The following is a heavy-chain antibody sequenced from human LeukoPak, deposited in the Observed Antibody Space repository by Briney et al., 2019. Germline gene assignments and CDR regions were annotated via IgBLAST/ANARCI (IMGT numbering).Heavy chain of an antibody. CDR2: TYYRSKWYN. J-gene: IGHJ6*02. Sequence: SQTLSLTCAISGDSVSSNSAAWNWIRQSPSRGLEWLGRTYYRSKWYNDYAVSVKSRITINPDTSKNRFSLQLNSVTPEDTAVYYCARERITGDVNYYYGMDVWGQGTTVTVSS. V-gene: IGHV6-1*01. CDR3: ARERITGDVNYYYGMDV. D-gene: IGHD7-27*01. CDR1: GDSVSSNSAA.